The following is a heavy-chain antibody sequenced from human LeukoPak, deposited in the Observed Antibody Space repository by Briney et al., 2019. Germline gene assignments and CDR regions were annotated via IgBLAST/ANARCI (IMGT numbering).Heavy chain of an antibody. Sequence: ASVKVSCKASGYPFTDYYMHWVRQAPGQGLEWMGWINPNSGDTKYAQNFQGRVTMTRDTSISTAYMDLSRLRSDDTAVYYCAREDTRGSSAFDIWGQGTMVTVSS. CDR3: AREDTRGSSAFDI. CDR1: GYPFTDYY. V-gene: IGHV1-2*02. CDR2: INPNSGDT. J-gene: IGHJ3*02. D-gene: IGHD5-18*01.